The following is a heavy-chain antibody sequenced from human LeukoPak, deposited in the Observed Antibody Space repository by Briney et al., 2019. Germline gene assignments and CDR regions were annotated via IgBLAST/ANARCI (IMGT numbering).Heavy chain of an antibody. CDR1: GFTFSIYA. D-gene: IGHD5-18*01. J-gene: IGHJ4*02. Sequence: GGALRLSCAASGFTFSIYAMCWVRQAPGKGLEWVSAISGSGGSTYYADSVKGRFTISRDNSKNTLYLQMNSLRAEDTAVYYWAKDSGYTYWGQGTLVTVSS. CDR3: AKDSGYTY. V-gene: IGHV3-23*01. CDR2: ISGSGGST.